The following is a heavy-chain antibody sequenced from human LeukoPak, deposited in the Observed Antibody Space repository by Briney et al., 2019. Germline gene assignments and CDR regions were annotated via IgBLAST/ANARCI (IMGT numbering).Heavy chain of an antibody. Sequence: SETLSLTCAVYGGSFSGYYWSWIRQPPGKGLEWIGEINHSGSTNYNPSLKNRVTISVDTSKNQFSLKLSSVTAADTAVYYCARVGMATRKPFDYWGKGTLVTVSS. V-gene: IGHV4-34*01. CDR1: GGSFSGYY. D-gene: IGHD5-24*01. J-gene: IGHJ4*02. CDR2: INHSGST. CDR3: ARVGMATRKPFDY.